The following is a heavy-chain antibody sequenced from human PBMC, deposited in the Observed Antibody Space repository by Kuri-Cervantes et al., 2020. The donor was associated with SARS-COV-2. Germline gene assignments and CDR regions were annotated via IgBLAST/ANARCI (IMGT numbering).Heavy chain of an antibody. CDR2: ISAGGDTV. Sequence: GGSLRLSCAASGFSFSGYAMSWVRQAPGKGLERVSAISAGGDTVLYADSVRGRFTISRDNSKNVVYLQMNSLRLEDTANYYCARDPWRADVSDSKRPFDYWGQGNLVTVSS. CDR1: GFSFSGYA. V-gene: IGHV3-23*01. CDR3: ARDPWRADVSDSKRPFDY. J-gene: IGHJ4*02. D-gene: IGHD2-21*02.